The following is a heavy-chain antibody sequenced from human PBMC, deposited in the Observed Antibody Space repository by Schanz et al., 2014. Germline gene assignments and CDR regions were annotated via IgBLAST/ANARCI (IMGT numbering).Heavy chain of an antibody. CDR2: ISGSGGST. D-gene: IGHD3-9*01. CDR3: AKPLLPGGTQAFGN. V-gene: IGHV3-23*01. J-gene: IGHJ4*02. Sequence: EVQLLESGGGLVQPGGSLRLSCAASGFTFSSYAMSWVRQAPGKGLEWVSAISGSGGSTYYADSAKGRFTISRDNSKSTLYVEVNSLGVEDTAVYYCAKPLLPGGTQAFGNWGRGTLVTVSS. CDR1: GFTFSSYA.